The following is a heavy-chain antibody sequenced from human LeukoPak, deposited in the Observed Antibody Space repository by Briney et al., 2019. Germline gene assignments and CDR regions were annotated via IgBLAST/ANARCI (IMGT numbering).Heavy chain of an antibody. Sequence: SETLSLTCTVSGGSISSYYWSWIRQPPGKGLEWIGYIYYSGGTNYNPSLKSRVTISVDTSKNQFSLKLSSVTAADTAVYYCATDQATFYGDYVHLDYTYSYGPDVWGQGTTVTVSS. CDR2: IYYSGGT. D-gene: IGHD4-17*01. CDR1: GGSISSYY. CDR3: ATDQATFYGDYVHLDYTYSYGPDV. J-gene: IGHJ6*02. V-gene: IGHV4-59*01.